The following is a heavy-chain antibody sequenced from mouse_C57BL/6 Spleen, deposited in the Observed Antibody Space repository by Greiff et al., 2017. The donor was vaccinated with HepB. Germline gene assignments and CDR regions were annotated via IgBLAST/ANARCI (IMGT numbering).Heavy chain of an antibody. CDR1: GYAFSSSW. V-gene: IGHV1-82*01. CDR3: ARSPYGYEAMDY. CDR2: IYPGDGDT. Sequence: VQLVESGPELVKPGASVKISCKASGYAFSSSWMNWVKQRPGKGLEWIGRIYPGDGDTNYNGKFKGKATLTADKASSTAYMQLSSLTSEDSAVYFCARSPYGYEAMDYWGQGTSVTVSS. D-gene: IGHD1-1*02. J-gene: IGHJ4*01.